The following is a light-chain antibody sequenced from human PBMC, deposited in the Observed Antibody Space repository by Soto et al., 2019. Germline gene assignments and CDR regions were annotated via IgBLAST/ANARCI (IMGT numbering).Light chain of an antibody. CDR2: GAS. Sequence: EIVLTQSPGTLSFSQGERATLSCRASQTFSSSFLAWFQEKPGQAPRFVIYGASTRATGIPDGFSGSGSGTDFTLTISRLEPEDSAVYYCQQYGSSPLTFGGGTKVEIK. V-gene: IGKV3-20*01. CDR1: QTFSSSF. J-gene: IGKJ4*01. CDR3: QQYGSSPLT.